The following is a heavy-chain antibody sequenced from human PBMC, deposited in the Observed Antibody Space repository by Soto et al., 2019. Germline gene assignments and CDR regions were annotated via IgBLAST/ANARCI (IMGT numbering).Heavy chain of an antibody. D-gene: IGHD2-21*01. Sequence: PGGSLRLSCAASGFTFSDYYMSWIRQAPGKGLEWVSYISSSSSYTKYADSVRGRFTISRDNAKNSLCLQMTSLRAEDTAVYYCARVGSQNIYYFDYWGQGIPVT. CDR2: ISSSSSYT. CDR1: GFTFSDYY. V-gene: IGHV3-11*06. CDR3: ARVGSQNIYYFDY. J-gene: IGHJ4*02.